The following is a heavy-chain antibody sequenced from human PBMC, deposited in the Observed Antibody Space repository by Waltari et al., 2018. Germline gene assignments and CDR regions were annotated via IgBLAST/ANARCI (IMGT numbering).Heavy chain of an antibody. J-gene: IGHJ2*01. CDR2: SGIGGYT. Sequence: EVQLVESGGGLVQPGGSLRLSCVASGFTFSRSDMHWVRQIKGKCVGWVSSSGIGGYTYYADSVKGRFTISREDGKNSLYLQMTSLSVGDSAVYFCARDWTPIGLGYFDLWGRGTRVTVSS. D-gene: IGHD1-1*01. CDR1: GFTFSRSD. V-gene: IGHV3-13*01. CDR3: ARDWTPIGLGYFDL.